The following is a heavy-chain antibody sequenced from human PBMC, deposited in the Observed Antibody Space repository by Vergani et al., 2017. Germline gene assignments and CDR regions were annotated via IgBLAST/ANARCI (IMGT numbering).Heavy chain of an antibody. V-gene: IGHV1-2*02. D-gene: IGHD2-2*01. J-gene: IGHJ5*02. Sequence: QVQLVQSGAEVKKPGASVKVSCKASGYTFTGYYMHWVRQAPGQGLEWMGWINPNSGGTNYAQKFQGRVTRTRDTSIRTAYMELSRLRSDDTAVYYCARDYGYCSSTSCPNWFDPWGQGTLVTVSS. CDR1: GYTFTGYY. CDR3: ARDYGYCSSTSCPNWFDP. CDR2: INPNSGGT.